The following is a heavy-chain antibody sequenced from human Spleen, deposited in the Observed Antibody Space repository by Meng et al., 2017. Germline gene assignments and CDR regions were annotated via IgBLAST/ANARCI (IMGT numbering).Heavy chain of an antibody. CDR3: AGMVRPRGDFDY. Sequence: QVQLQQWGAGLLKPSETLSLTCVVSGGSFSGYYWSWIRQPPGKGLEWIGYISYIGSTNYNPSLKSRVTISVDTSKNQFSLRLSSVIAADTAVYYCAGMVRPRGDFDYWGQGTLVTVSS. CDR1: GGSFSGYY. CDR2: ISYIGST. D-gene: IGHD2-21*01. J-gene: IGHJ4*02. V-gene: IGHV4-34*11.